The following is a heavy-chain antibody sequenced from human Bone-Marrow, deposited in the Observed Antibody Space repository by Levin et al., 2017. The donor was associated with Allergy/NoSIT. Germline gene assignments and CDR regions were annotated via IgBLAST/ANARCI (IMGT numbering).Heavy chain of an antibody. D-gene: IGHD3-10*01. CDR2: IYYSGST. CDR3: ASLSYYYGAGTHPDEDY. Sequence: SQTLSLTCSVSGASIPSGDHYWCWIRQSPGKGLEWIGYIYYSGSTYYNPSLMTRITISLDPSKNHFSLKLRSVTVADTAVYYCASLSYYYGAGTHPDEDYWGQGALVIVSS. V-gene: IGHV4-30-4*01. J-gene: IGHJ4*02. CDR1: GASIPSGDHY.